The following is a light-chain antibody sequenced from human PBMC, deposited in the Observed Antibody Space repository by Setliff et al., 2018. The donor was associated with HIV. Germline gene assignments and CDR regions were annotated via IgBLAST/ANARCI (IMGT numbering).Light chain of an antibody. Sequence: QSVLTQPASVSGSPGQSITISCTRSNNDIGDYNYVSWYQQHPVNTPKLIIYDVTNRPSGVSDRFSASKSGNTASLTISGLQADDEADYYCSSWTGSSTLMFGTGTKVNVL. CDR3: SSWTGSSTLM. J-gene: IGLJ1*01. V-gene: IGLV2-14*03. CDR1: NNDIGDYNY. CDR2: DVT.